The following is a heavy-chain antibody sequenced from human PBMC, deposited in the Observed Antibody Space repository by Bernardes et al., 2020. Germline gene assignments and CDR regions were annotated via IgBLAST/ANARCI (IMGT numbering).Heavy chain of an antibody. CDR3: ARGPGVSGSIDY. Sequence: ASVKVSCKASGYTFTSYDINWVRQATGQGLEWMGWMNPNSGNTGYAQKFQGRVTMTRNTSISTAYMELSSLRSEDTAVYYCARGPGVSGSIDYWGQGTLVTVSS. CDR2: MNPNSGNT. D-gene: IGHD3-10*01. J-gene: IGHJ4*02. CDR1: GYTFTSYD. V-gene: IGHV1-8*01.